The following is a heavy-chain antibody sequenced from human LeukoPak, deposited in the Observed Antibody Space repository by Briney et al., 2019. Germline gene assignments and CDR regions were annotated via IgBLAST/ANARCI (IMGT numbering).Heavy chain of an antibody. CDR3: ASSSWASVDY. D-gene: IGHD6-13*01. CDR1: GGSISSYY. CDR2: IYTSGST. Sequence: PSETVSRTCTVSGGSISSYYWSWIRQPAGKGLEWIGRIYTSGSTNYNPSLKSRVTMSVDTSKNQFSLKLSSVTAADTAVYYCASSSWASVDYWGQGTLVTVSS. J-gene: IGHJ4*02. V-gene: IGHV4-4*07.